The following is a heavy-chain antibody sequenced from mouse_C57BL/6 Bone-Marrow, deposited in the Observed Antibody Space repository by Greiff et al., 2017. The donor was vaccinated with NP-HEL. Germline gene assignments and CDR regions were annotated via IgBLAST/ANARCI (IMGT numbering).Heavy chain of an antibody. CDR1: GFTFSSYA. CDR3: TRDGIGAWFAY. D-gene: IGHD2-14*01. J-gene: IGHJ3*01. Sequence: EVKLVESGEGLVKPGGSLKLSCAASGFTFSSYAMSWVRQTPEKRLEWVAYISSGGDYIYYADTVKGRFTISRDNARNALYLQMSSLKSEDTAMYYCTRDGIGAWFAYWGQGTLVTVSA. CDR2: ISSGGDYI. V-gene: IGHV5-9-1*02.